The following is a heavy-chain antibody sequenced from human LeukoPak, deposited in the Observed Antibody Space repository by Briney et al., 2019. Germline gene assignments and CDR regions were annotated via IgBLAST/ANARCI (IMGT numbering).Heavy chain of an antibody. CDR2: INPSSGAT. CDR1: GYTFTGYY. Sequence: GASVTVSCKASGYTFTGYYLHWVRQAPGQGLEWMGWINPSSGATNYAQKFQGRVTMTRDTSITTSYMELSRLRSDDTAVYYCARGRGSGWYPSDYWGQGTLVTVSS. V-gene: IGHV1-2*02. CDR3: ARGRGSGWYPSDY. J-gene: IGHJ4*02. D-gene: IGHD6-19*01.